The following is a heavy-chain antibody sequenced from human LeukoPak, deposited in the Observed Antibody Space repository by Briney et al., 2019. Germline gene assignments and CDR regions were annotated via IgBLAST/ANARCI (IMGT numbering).Heavy chain of an antibody. CDR2: ISAYNGNT. CDR3: ARGDGAPGDYYYYYGMDV. D-gene: IGHD3-16*01. Sequence: VASVKVSCKASGGTFSSYAISWVRQAPGQGLEWMGWISAYNGNTNYAQKLQGRVTMTTDTSTSTAYMELSSLRSEDTAVYYCARGDGAPGDYYYYYGMDVWAQGTTVTVSS. CDR1: GGTFSSYA. J-gene: IGHJ6*02. V-gene: IGHV1-18*01.